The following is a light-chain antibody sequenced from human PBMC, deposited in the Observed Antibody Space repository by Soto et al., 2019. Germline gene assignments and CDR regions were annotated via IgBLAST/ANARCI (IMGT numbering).Light chain of an antibody. CDR3: QQYGSSGT. CDR1: QSVSTY. Sequence: DIVLTQSPATLSLSPGERATLSCRASQSVSTYLAWYQQKPGQAPRLVVYDASNRATGIPARFSGSGSGTDFTLTISRLEPEDFAVYYCQQYGSSGTFGQGTKLDIK. CDR2: DAS. J-gene: IGKJ1*01. V-gene: IGKV3-11*01.